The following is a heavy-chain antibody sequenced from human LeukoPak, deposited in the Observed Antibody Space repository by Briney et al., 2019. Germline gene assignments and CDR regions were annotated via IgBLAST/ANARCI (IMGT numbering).Heavy chain of an antibody. D-gene: IGHD6-19*01. J-gene: IGHJ4*02. CDR1: GYTLTELS. CDR3: ATIAVTGTTDPEIDY. CDR2: FDPEDGET. Sequence: ASVKVSCKVSGYTLTELSIHWVRQAPGKGLEWRGGFDPEDGETIYAQKFQGRVTMPEDTSTDTAYMELSSLISEDTAVYYCATIAVTGTTDPEIDYWGQGTLVTVSS. V-gene: IGHV1-24*01.